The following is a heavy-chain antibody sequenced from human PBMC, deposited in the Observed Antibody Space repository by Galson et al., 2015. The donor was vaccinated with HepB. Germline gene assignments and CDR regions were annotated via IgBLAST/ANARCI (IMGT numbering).Heavy chain of an antibody. V-gene: IGHV3-21*01. CDR3: ARGYSGYDTIDY. J-gene: IGHJ4*02. CDR1: GFTFSSYI. Sequence: SLRLSCAASGFTFSSYIMNWVRQAPGKGLEWVSSISSSSTYIYYADSVKGRFTISRDNAKNSLFLQMNSLRAEDTAVYYCARGYSGYDTIDYWGQGTLVTVSS. D-gene: IGHD5-12*01. CDR2: ISSSSTYI.